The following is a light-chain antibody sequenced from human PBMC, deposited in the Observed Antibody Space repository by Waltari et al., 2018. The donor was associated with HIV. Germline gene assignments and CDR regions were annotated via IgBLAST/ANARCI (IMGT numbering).Light chain of an antibody. V-gene: IGLV1-47*01. CDR3: ASWDDRLSAIV. Sequence: QSVLTQPPSASGTPGQRVTMTCSGSSYNIGSNFVSWYKQVPGTAPKLLVFRSNGRPSGVHDRFAGSKSDTSASLAISDLRSDDEADYYCASWDDRLSAIVFGGGTKLTVL. J-gene: IGLJ3*02. CDR1: SYNIGSNF. CDR2: RSN.